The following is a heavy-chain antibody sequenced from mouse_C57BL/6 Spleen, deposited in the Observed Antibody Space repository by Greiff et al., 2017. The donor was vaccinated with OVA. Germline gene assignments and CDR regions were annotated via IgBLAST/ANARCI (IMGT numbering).Heavy chain of an antibody. CDR2: IDPSDSYT. V-gene: IGHV1-69*01. CDR3: ARTPPSTMITKAAMDY. D-gene: IGHD2-4*01. J-gene: IGHJ4*01. CDR1: GYTFTSYW. Sequence: VQLQQPGAELVMPGASVKLSCKASGYTFTSYWMHWVKQRPGQGLEWIGEIDPSDSYTNYNQKFKGKSTLTVDKSSSTAYMQLSSLTSEDSAVYYCARTPPSTMITKAAMDYWGQGTSVTVSS.